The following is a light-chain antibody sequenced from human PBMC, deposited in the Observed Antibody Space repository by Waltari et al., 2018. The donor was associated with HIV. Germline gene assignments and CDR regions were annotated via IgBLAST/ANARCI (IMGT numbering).Light chain of an antibody. V-gene: IGLV2-11*01. CDR3: CSYAGNYPVL. J-gene: IGLJ3*02. Sequence: SALTQPRSVSGSPGQSVTISCTGTSSDVGGSYFVTWYQQNPGKAPKFIIEDVTKRPSGVPDRFSGSKSGNTASLTISGLQAEDEADYYCCSYAGNYPVLFGGGTKLTVL. CDR1: SSDVGGSYF. CDR2: DVT.